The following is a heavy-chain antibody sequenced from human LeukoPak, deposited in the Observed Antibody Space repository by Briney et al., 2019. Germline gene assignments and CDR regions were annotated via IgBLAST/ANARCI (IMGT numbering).Heavy chain of an antibody. J-gene: IGHJ4*02. D-gene: IGHD2-15*01. Sequence: GGSLRLSCAASGFTFSNAWMSWVRQAPGKGLEWDGRIKSKTDGGTTDYAAPVKGRFTISRDDSKNTLYLQMNSLKTEDTAVYYCTTSSVVVAATEDYWGQGTLVTVSS. CDR1: GFTFSNAW. V-gene: IGHV3-15*01. CDR3: TTSSVVVAATEDY. CDR2: IKSKTDGGTT.